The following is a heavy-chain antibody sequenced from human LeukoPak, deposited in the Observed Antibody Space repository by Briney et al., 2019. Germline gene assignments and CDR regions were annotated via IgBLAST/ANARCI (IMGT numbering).Heavy chain of an antibody. J-gene: IGHJ6*02. Sequence: GGSLRLSCAASGFTFSSYGMHWVRQAPGKGLEWVAVIWYDGSNKYYADSVKGRFTISRDNSKNTLYLQMNSLRAEDTAVYYCARVRVYYYYGMDVWGQGTTATVSS. V-gene: IGHV3-33*01. CDR1: GFTFSSYG. CDR3: ARVRVYYYYGMDV. CDR2: IWYDGSNK.